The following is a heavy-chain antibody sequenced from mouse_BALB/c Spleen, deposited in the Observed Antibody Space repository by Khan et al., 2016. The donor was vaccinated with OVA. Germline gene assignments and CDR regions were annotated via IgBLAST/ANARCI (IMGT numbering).Heavy chain of an antibody. Sequence: EVQLVESGPDLVEPAGSLSLTCAASGFTFSSYSMSWVRQPPDKSLEWVAIISSGGDNTYYPDIVKGRITIPRDTAKHTLYLQMSSLKSEDKAMYYCASHLTGSIAYWGQGTLVAVSA. V-gene: IGHV5-6*01. CDR1: GFTFSSYS. D-gene: IGHD4-1*01. CDR2: ISSGGDNT. CDR3: ASHLTGSIAY. J-gene: IGHJ3*01.